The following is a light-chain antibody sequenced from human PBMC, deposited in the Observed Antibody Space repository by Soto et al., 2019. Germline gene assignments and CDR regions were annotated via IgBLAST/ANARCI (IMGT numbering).Light chain of an antibody. J-gene: IGKJ4*01. CDR2: GAS. Sequence: EIVLTQSPGTLSLSPGERATLSCRASQSVSSSYLAWYQQKSGQAPRLLIYGASSRATGIPDRFSGSGSGTDFTLTISRLEPEDFAVYYCQQYGSSPEAFGGGTKVDIK. V-gene: IGKV3-20*01. CDR3: QQYGSSPEA. CDR1: QSVSSSY.